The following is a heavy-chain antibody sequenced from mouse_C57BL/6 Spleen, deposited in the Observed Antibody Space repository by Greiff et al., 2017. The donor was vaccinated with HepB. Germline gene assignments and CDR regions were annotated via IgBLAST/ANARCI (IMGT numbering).Heavy chain of an antibody. CDR1: GFNIKDDY. CDR3: TTWNYGSRLDY. CDR2: IDPENGDT. Sequence: EVQLQQSGAELVRPGASVKLSCTASGFNIKDDYMHWVKQRPEQGLEWIGWIDPENGDTEYASKFQGKATITADTSSNTAYLQLSSLTSEDTAVYYCTTWNYGSRLDYWGQGTTLTVSS. D-gene: IGHD1-1*01. J-gene: IGHJ2*01. V-gene: IGHV14-4*01.